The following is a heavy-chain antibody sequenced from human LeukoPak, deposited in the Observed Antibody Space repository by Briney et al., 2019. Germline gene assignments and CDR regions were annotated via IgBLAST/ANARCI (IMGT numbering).Heavy chain of an antibody. J-gene: IGHJ3*02. CDR2: ISGSGGRT. CDR3: AIPTCSGSGYCSTSDPFHT. V-gene: IGHV3-23*01. D-gene: IGHD2-2*03. Sequence: GGSLRLSCAASGFTFDNYGIGWVRPAPGKGLEWVSGISGSGGRTYYADSVKGRFTISRDNSKNTLFLQLNSLGVEDTATYYCAIPTCSGSGYCSTSDPFHTWGQGTMVTVSS. CDR1: GFTFDNYG.